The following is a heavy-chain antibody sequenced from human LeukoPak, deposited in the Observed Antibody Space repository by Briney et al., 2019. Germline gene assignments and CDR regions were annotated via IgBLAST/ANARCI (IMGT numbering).Heavy chain of an antibody. D-gene: IGHD2-15*01. CDR1: GGSTGSDY. V-gene: IGHV4-59*08. Sequence: PSETLSLTCTVSGGSTGSDYWSWIRQPPGKGLEWIAYVYYSGVTSYNPSLKSRVAISVDTSKNQFSLNLSSVTAADTAVYYCARLSLHCSGGSCYRGAFDSWGQGTLVTVSS. CDR3: ARLSLHCSGGSCYRGAFDS. J-gene: IGHJ4*02. CDR2: VYYSGVT.